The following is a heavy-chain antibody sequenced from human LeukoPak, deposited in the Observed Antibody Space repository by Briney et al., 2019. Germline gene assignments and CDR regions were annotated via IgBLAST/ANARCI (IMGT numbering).Heavy chain of an antibody. D-gene: IGHD3-16*01. J-gene: IGHJ4*02. Sequence: GASVKVSCKASGYTFTGYYMHWVRQAPGQGLEWMGWINPNSGGTNYAQKFQGRVTMTRDTSISTAYMELSRLRSDDTAVYYCARVGWGAMAPFDYWGQGTLVTVSS. V-gene: IGHV1-2*02. CDR1: GYTFTGYY. CDR3: ARVGWGAMAPFDY. CDR2: INPNSGGT.